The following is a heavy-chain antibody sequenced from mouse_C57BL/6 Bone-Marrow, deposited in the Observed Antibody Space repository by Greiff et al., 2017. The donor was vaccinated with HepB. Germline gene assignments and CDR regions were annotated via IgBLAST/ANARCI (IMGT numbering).Heavy chain of an antibody. D-gene: IGHD3-3*01. J-gene: IGHJ2*01. CDR2: ISSGSSTI. CDR1: GFTFSDYG. Sequence: DVMLVESGGGLVKPGGSLKLSCAASGFTFSDYGMHWVSQAPEKGLEWVSYISSGSSTIYYADTVKGRFTISRDKAKNTQFLQMTSLRSEYTAMYYCAWLYFGYWGQGTTLTVSS. CDR3: AWLYFGY. V-gene: IGHV5-17*01.